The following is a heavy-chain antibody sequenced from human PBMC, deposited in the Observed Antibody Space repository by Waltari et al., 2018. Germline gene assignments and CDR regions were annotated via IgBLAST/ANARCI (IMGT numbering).Heavy chain of an antibody. J-gene: IGHJ4*02. V-gene: IGHV3-74*01. CDR2: ISDDGSRI. CDR3: VRGFSTSPSSY. CDR1: GFTFGSFW. D-gene: IGHD2-2*01. Sequence: EVQLVESGGGLVQPGASLSLSCAASGFTFGSFWMHWVRQVSGKGLVWVSSISDDGSRIGYADSVKGRFTISRDNAKNTLYLQMNRLRGDDTAVYYCVRGFSTSPSSYWGQGALVTVSS.